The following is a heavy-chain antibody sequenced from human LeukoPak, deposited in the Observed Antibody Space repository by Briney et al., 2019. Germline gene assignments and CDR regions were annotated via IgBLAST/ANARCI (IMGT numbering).Heavy chain of an antibody. D-gene: IGHD3-10*01. J-gene: IGHJ4*02. Sequence: GGSLRLACAGSRFTFSSYSMNWVRQAPGKGLEWVSYISSSSSTIYYADSVKGRFTISRDNAKNSLYLQMNSLRAEDTAVYYCAKLLWFGELSVDYWGQGTLVTVSS. CDR1: RFTFSSYS. CDR2: ISSSSSTI. CDR3: AKLLWFGELSVDY. V-gene: IGHV3-48*01.